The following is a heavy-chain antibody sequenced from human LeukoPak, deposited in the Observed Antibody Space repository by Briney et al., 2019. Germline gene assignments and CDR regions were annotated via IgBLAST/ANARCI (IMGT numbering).Heavy chain of an antibody. D-gene: IGHD5-18*01. CDR2: IYYSGST. J-gene: IGHJ3*02. CDR1: GGSISSGDYY. CDR3: ARDRSGYSYGGDAFDI. V-gene: IGHV4-30-4*01. Sequence: PSQTLSLTCTVSGGSISSGDYYWSWIRQPPGKGLEWIGYIYYSGSTYYNPSLKSRVTISVDTSKNQFSLELSSVTAADTAVYYCARDRSGYSYGGDAFDIWGQGTMVTVSS.